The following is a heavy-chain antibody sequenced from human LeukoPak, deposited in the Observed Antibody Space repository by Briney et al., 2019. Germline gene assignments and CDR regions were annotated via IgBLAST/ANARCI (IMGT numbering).Heavy chain of an antibody. J-gene: IGHJ4*02. CDR2: INPNSGDT. V-gene: IGHV1-2*02. CDR3: ARGEYCSTSSCAHDY. Sequence: GASVKVSCKASGYTFTAYYMHWVRQAPGQGLEWMGWINPNSGDTNYAQNFQGRVTMTRDTSISTAYMELSRLRSDDTAVYYCARGEYCSTSSCAHDYWGQGTLVTVSS. D-gene: IGHD2-2*01. CDR1: GYTFTAYY.